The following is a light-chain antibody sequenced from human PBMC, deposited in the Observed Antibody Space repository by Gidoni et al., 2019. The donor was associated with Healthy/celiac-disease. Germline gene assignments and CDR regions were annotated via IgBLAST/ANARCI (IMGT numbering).Light chain of an antibody. Sequence: DIVLTQSPGTLSLSPGERATLSCRASQSVSSSYLAWYQQKPGQAPRLLIYGASSRATGIPDRFSGSGSGTDFTLTISRLEPEDFAVYYCQQYGSLFTFGPXTKVDIK. CDR3: QQYGSLFT. V-gene: IGKV3-20*01. J-gene: IGKJ3*01. CDR2: GAS. CDR1: QSVSSSY.